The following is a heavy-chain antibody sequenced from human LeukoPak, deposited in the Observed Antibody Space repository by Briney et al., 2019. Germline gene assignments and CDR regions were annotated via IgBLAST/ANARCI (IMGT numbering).Heavy chain of an antibody. V-gene: IGHV3-48*04. J-gene: IGHJ4*02. D-gene: IGHD3-10*01. CDR1: GVTFSSYG. CDR2: ISYAGSTT. Sequence: GGSLRLSCAASGVTFSSYGMNWVRQAPGKGLEWVSYISYAGSTTYHADSVKGRFTISRDNAESSLYLQMNSLRAEDTAGYYCAVERELRVYWGQGTLVIVSS. CDR3: AVERELRVY.